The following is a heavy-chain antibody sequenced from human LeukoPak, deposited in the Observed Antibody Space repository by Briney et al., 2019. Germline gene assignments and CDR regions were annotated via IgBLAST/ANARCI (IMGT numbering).Heavy chain of an antibody. V-gene: IGHV3-48*03. Sequence: GGSLRLSCAASGFTFSSYEMNWVRQAPGKGLEWVSYINSGGRTMYYADSVKGRFTISRDSAKNSLYLQMNSLRVEDTGVYYCAREGVHLDYWGQGTVITVFS. CDR3: AREGVHLDY. CDR1: GFTFSSYE. D-gene: IGHD3-10*01. J-gene: IGHJ4*02. CDR2: INSGGRTM.